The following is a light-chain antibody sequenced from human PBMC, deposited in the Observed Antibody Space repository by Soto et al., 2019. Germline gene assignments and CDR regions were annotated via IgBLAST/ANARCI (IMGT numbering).Light chain of an antibody. Sequence: EIVLTQSPGTLSLSPGERATLSCRATQSVDSTYLAWYQQTPGQPPRLLINGASTRATGIPDRFSGSGSGTDFTRTIRRLEPEGFAVYYCKLYDNSTGWTFGQGTKVEIK. CDR3: KLYDNSTGWT. V-gene: IGKV3-20*01. J-gene: IGKJ1*01. CDR2: GAS. CDR1: QSVDSTY.